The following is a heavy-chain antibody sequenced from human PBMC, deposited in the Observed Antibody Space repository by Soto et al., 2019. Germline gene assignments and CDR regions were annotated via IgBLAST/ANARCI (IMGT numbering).Heavy chain of an antibody. J-gene: IGHJ2*01. Sequence: QVQLVESGGGVVQPGRSLRLSCAASGFTFSSYGMHWVCQAPGKGLEWAAVISYDGSNKYYADSVKGRFTISRDNSKNSRDLQMNSLIAEDTAVYYCAKDQYTLTGNYWYFELWGRGTLVTVSS. CDR2: ISYDGSNK. CDR1: GFTFSSYG. CDR3: AKDQYTLTGNYWYFEL. D-gene: IGHD3-16*01. V-gene: IGHV3-30*18.